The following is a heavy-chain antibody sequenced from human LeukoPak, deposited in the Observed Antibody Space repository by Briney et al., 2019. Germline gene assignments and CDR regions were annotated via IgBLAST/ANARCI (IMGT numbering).Heavy chain of an antibody. D-gene: IGHD2-15*01. Sequence: GGSLRLSCTASGFTFSNNWMHWVRQAPGKGLVWVSRINTDGTATTYADSVRGRFTISRDNTKNTLYLQMNSLRAEDTAVYYCARTFRGGVDYWGQGALATVSS. J-gene: IGHJ4*02. V-gene: IGHV3-74*01. CDR1: GFTFSNNW. CDR2: INTDGTAT. CDR3: ARTFRGGVDY.